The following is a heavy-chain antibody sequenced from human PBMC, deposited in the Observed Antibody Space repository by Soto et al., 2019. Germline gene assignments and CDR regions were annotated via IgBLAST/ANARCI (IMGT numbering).Heavy chain of an antibody. CDR1: GGTFSSYA. J-gene: IGHJ4*02. CDR3: ARVGGGGSYSLYFDY. CDR2: IIPIFGTA. Sequence: QVQLVQSGAEVKKPGSSVKVSCKASGGTFSSYAISWVRQAPGQGLEWMGGIIPIFGTANYAQKFQGRVTITADKSTSTDYMELSSLRSEDSAVYYCARVGGGGSYSLYFDYWGQGTLVTVSS. D-gene: IGHD1-26*01. V-gene: IGHV1-69*06.